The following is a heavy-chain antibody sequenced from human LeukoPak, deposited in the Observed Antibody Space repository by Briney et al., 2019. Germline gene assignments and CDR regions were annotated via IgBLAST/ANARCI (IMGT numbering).Heavy chain of an antibody. CDR2: ISSSSSTI. Sequence: GGSLRLSCAASGFTVSGNYMSWVRQAPGKGLEWVSYISSSSSTIYYADSVKGRFTISRDNAKNSLYLQMNSLRAEDTAVYYCARDSPLGRFLEWLPRALNYYMDVWGKGTTVTVSS. V-gene: IGHV3-11*04. CDR1: GFTVSGNY. CDR3: ARDSPLGRFLEWLPRALNYYMDV. D-gene: IGHD3-3*01. J-gene: IGHJ6*03.